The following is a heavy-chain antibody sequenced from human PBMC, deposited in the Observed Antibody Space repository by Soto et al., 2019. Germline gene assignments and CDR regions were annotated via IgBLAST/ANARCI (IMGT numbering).Heavy chain of an antibody. V-gene: IGHV1-69*13. J-gene: IGHJ3*02. CDR1: GGTFSSYS. CDR3: ARDLSNWGPEDAFDI. CDR2: IIPIFGTA. Sequence: ASVEVSCKASGGTFSSYSISWVLQAPGQGLEWMGGIIPIFGTANCAQKFQGRVTITADESTSTAYMELSSLRSEDTAVYYCARDLSNWGPEDAFDIWGQGTMVTVSS. D-gene: IGHD7-27*01.